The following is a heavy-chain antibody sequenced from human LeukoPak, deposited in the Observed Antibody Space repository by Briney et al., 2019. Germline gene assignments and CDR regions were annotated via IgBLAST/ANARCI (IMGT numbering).Heavy chain of an antibody. CDR3: AREKSEVQFYSDSGGDHCHFDY. J-gene: IGHJ4*02. CDR1: GYMFKGYY. V-gene: IGHV1-2*02. CDR2: INPNTGGT. D-gene: IGHD3-22*01. Sequence: GASVKVSCKASGYMFKGYYIHWVRQAPGQGLEWMGWINPNTGGTNYAREFQGRVTMTRDSSISTAYMELSRLRSDDTAVYYCAREKSEVQFYSDSGGDHCHFDYWGQGTLVTVSS.